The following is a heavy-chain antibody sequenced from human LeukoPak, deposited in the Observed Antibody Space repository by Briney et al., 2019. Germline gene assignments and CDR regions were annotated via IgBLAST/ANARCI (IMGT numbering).Heavy chain of an antibody. CDR3: ARLSYYYDSSGYRNDY. CDR1: GGSISSGGYY. J-gene: IGHJ4*01. CDR2: IYYSGST. Sequence: PSETLSLTCTVSGGSISSGGYYWSWIRQHPGKGLEWIGYIYYSGSTYYNPSLKSRVTISVDTSKNQFSLKLSSVTAADTAVYYCARLSYYYDSSGYRNDYWGQEPWSPSPQ. V-gene: IGHV4-31*03. D-gene: IGHD3-22*01.